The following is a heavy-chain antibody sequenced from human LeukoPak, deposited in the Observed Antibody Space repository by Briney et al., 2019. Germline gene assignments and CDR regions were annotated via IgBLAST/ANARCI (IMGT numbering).Heavy chain of an antibody. Sequence: ASVKVSCKASGYTFTSYAMHWVRQAPGQRLEWMGWINAGNGNTKYSQKFQGRVTITRDTSASTAYMELSSLRSEDTAVYYCARVGRMAVTYYFDYWGQGTLVIVSS. CDR1: GYTFTSYA. D-gene: IGHD6-19*01. CDR3: ARVGRMAVTYYFDY. CDR2: INAGNGNT. V-gene: IGHV1-3*01. J-gene: IGHJ4*02.